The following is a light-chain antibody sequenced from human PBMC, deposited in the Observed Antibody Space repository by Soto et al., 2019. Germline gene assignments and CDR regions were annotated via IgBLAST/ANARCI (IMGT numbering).Light chain of an antibody. CDR2: EVS. J-gene: IGLJ1*01. Sequence: QSALTQPPSASGSPGQSVTISCTGASSDVGGYKYVSWFQQHPGKAPKLMICEVSKRPSGVPDRFSGSRSGNTASLTVSGLQAEYEADYYCCSYAGSNNYVFGTGTKLTVL. CDR1: SSDVGGYKY. CDR3: CSYAGSNNYV. V-gene: IGLV2-8*01.